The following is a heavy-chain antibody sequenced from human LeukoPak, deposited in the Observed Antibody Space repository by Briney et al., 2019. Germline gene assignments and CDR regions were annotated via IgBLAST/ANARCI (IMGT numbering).Heavy chain of an antibody. CDR2: INHSGST. CDR1: GGSFSGYY. Sequence: PSETLSLTCAVYGGSFSGYYWSSIRQPPGKGLEWIGEINHSGSTNYNPSLKSRVTISVDKSKNQCSLKLSSVTAAQTAVYYCARALIAVAANWFDPWGQGTLVTVSS. V-gene: IGHV4-34*01. J-gene: IGHJ5*02. D-gene: IGHD6-19*01. CDR3: ARALIAVAANWFDP.